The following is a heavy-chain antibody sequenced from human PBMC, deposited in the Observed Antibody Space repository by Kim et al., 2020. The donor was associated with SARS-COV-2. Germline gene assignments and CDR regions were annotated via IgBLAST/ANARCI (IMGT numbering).Heavy chain of an antibody. J-gene: IGHJ6*02. CDR1: GYTFTSYY. V-gene: IGHV1-46*01. D-gene: IGHD4-17*01. CDR2: INPSGGST. Sequence: ASVKVSCKASGYTFTSYYMHWVRQAPGQGLEWMGIINPSGGSTSYAQKFQGRVTMTRDTSTSTVYMELSSLRSEDTAVYYCARPGEENGDGNSEGEAFGFHSKKTPGVVYGDDYYYYGMDVWGQGTTVTVSS. CDR3: ARPGEENGDGNSEGEAFGFHSKKTPGVVYGDDYYYYGMDV.